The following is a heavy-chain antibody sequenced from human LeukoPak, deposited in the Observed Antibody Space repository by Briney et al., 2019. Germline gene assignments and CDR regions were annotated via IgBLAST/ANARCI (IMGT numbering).Heavy chain of an antibody. V-gene: IGHV4-31*03. CDR1: GVSISSGGYY. J-gene: IGHJ4*02. CDR2: IYYSGST. CDR3: ARDDLSVVDY. Sequence: SQTLSLTCTVSGVSISSGGYYWSWIRQHPGKGLEWIGYIYYSGSTYYNPSLKSRVTISVDTSKNQFPLKLSSVTAADTAVYYCARDDLSVVDYWGQGTLVTVSS.